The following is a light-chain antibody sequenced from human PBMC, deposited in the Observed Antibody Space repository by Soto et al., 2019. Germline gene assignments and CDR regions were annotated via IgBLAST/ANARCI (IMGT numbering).Light chain of an antibody. CDR1: QSISSW. CDR2: TAS. V-gene: IGKV1-5*03. J-gene: IGKJ4*01. CDR3: QQYNGYPLT. Sequence: DIQMTQSPSTLSASVGDRVTITCRASQSISSWLAWYQQKPGKAPKLLIYTASFLESGVPSRFSGSGSGTEFTLTISSLQPDDFATYYCQQYNGYPLTFGGGTKVEIK.